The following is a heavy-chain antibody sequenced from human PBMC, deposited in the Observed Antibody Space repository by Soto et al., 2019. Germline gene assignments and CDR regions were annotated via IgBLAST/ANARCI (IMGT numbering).Heavy chain of an antibody. V-gene: IGHV4-39*01. Sequence: FETLSLTCTVTGASIRSRSFYWGWIRQPPGKGLEWIGSIYYSGSTYNNTSHRSRVSLSIDTSKDQFSLQLKSVTAAATDLYFCARQRTSVVPQAYFDVWGPGCLVAVS. CDR1: GASIRSRSFY. J-gene: IGHJ4*02. D-gene: IGHD2-21*01. CDR2: IYYSGST. CDR3: ARQRTSVVPQAYFDV.